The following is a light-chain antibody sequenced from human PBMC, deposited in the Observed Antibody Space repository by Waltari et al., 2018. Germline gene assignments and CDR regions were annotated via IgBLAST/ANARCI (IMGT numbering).Light chain of an antibody. CDR1: QSVGRT. V-gene: IGKV3-20*01. Sequence: EIVLTQSPGTLSLSPGERATLSCRASQSVGRTLAWYQQKPGQAPRLLMYGASSRATGTPDRFSGSGSGTDVSLTISRLEPEDFAVYYCQHYVRLPATFGQGTKVEIK. CDR3: QHYVRLPAT. CDR2: GAS. J-gene: IGKJ1*01.